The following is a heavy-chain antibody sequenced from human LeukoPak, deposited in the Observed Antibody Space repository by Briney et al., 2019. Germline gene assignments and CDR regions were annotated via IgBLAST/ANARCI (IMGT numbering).Heavy chain of an antibody. Sequence: GGSLRLSCAASGFTFSSYAMHWVRQTPGKGLEWVAVISYDGSNKYYADSVKGRFTISRDNSKNTLYLQMNSLRAEDTAVYYCARDPLVNNGELSLSYFDYWGQGTLVTVSS. CDR1: GFTFSSYA. V-gene: IGHV3-30*04. D-gene: IGHD3-16*02. J-gene: IGHJ4*02. CDR3: ARDPLVNNGELSLSYFDY. CDR2: ISYDGSNK.